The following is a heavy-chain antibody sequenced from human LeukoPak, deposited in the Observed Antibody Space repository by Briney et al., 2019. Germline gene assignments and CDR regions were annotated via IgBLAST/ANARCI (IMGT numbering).Heavy chain of an antibody. CDR3: ARVPSSGWYGDY. CDR2: IYPGDSDT. J-gene: IGHJ4*02. D-gene: IGHD6-19*01. Sequence: GESLQISCKSSGYSLTSYWIGWVRQMPGKGLEWMGIIYPGDSDTRYSPSFQGQVTISADKSITTAYLQWNSLKASDTAVYYCARVPSSGWYGDYWGQGTLVTVSS. CDR1: GYSLTSYW. V-gene: IGHV5-51*01.